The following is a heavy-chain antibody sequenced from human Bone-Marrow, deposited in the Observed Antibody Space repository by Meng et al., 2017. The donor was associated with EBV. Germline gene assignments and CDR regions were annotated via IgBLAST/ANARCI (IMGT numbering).Heavy chain of an antibody. CDR1: GFTFSISA. CDR3: AKDREGGWSGYYYYFDY. D-gene: IGHD3-3*01. Sequence: QVELVEGGXGVVQAGXSVRLAXAACGFTFSISAMHLVRQSPGKGLEWVAIISYTGSHKYYADSVKGRFTISRDNSKNTLYLQMSSLRVEDTAVYYCAKDREGGWSGYYYYFDYWGQGTLATVSS. V-gene: IGHV3-30-3*01. J-gene: IGHJ4*02. CDR2: ISYTGSHK.